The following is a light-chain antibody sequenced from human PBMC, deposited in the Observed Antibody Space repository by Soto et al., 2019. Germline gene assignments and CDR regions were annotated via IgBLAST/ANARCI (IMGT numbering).Light chain of an antibody. V-gene: IGKV1-39*01. CDR1: QSITTY. CDR3: QQSYSTPDT. J-gene: IGKJ2*01. Sequence: DIQMTQSPSSLSASVGDRVTITCRASQSITTYLNWYQQKPGKAPKLLIYAASNLQSGVPSRFSGSGSGTDFTLTISSLQPEDFATYYCQQSYSTPDTFCQGT. CDR2: AAS.